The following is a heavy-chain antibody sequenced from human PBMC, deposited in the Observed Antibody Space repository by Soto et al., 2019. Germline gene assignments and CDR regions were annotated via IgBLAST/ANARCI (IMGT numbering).Heavy chain of an antibody. Sequence: SVKVSCKASGGTFSSYAISWVRQAPGQGLEWMGGIIPIFGTANYAQKFQGRVTITADESTSTAYMELSSLRSEDTAVYYCARGRYYYGSGSYSSHASDIWGQGTMVTVSS. CDR2: IIPIFGTA. CDR3: ARGRYYYGSGSYSSHASDI. D-gene: IGHD3-10*01. V-gene: IGHV1-69*13. CDR1: GGTFSSYA. J-gene: IGHJ3*02.